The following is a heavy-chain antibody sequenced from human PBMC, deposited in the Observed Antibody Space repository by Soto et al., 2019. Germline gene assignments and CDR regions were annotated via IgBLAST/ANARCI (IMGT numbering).Heavy chain of an antibody. CDR2: IRNKVNSYAT. Sequence: EVQLVESGGGLVQPGGSLKLSCAASGFTFSDSAMHWVRQASGKGLEWVGRIRNKVNSYATAYAASVKGRFTISRDDSTNTAYLQMNSLKTEDTAVYYCTSSGDWTALDPLDYWGQGTLVTVSS. J-gene: IGHJ4*02. D-gene: IGHD2-21*01. CDR3: TSSGDWTALDPLDY. V-gene: IGHV3-73*02. CDR1: GFTFSDSA.